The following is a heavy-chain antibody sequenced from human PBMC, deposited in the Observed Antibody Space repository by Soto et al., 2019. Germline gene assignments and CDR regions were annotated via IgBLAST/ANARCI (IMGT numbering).Heavy chain of an antibody. CDR2: SSTYNGNT. V-gene: IGHV1-18*01. CDR1: GYTFITYG. J-gene: IGHJ4*02. Sequence: QVQLVQSGAEVKKPGASVKVSCKASGYTFITYGVSWVRQAPGQGLDWLGWSSTYNGNTRYAERLQGRVTMTTDTTTNTAYMELRNLRSDDTAVDYCARGPTDYYDNSANYFLYYWGQGTLGTVSS. CDR3: ARGPTDYYDNSANYFLYY. D-gene: IGHD3-22*01.